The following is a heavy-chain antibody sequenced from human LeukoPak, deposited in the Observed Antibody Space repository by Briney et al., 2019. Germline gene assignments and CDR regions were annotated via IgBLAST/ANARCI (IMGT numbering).Heavy chain of an antibody. CDR2: IYYSGNT. CDR1: GGSISSSSYY. D-gene: IGHD3-3*01. CDR3: ARHSGLRSPFDP. Sequence: SETLSLTCTVSGGSISSSSYYWGWIRQPPGKGLEWIGSIYYSGNTYYNPSLESRVTISVDTSKNQLSLKLTSATAADTSVYYCARHSGLRSPFDPWGQGTLVTVSS. V-gene: IGHV4-39*01. J-gene: IGHJ5*02.